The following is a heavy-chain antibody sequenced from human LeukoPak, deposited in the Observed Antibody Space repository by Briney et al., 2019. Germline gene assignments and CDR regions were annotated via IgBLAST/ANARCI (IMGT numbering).Heavy chain of an antibody. D-gene: IGHD6-6*01. CDR3: ARTYSSSSPVWFDP. CDR1: GYTFTSYG. V-gene: IGHV1-18*01. J-gene: IGHJ5*02. CDR2: ISAYNGNT. Sequence: ASVKVSCKASGYTFTSYGISWVRQAPGQGLEWMGWISAYNGNTNYAQKLQGRVTMTTDTSTSTAYMELRSLRSDDTAVYYCARTYSSSSPVWFDPWGQGTLVTVSS.